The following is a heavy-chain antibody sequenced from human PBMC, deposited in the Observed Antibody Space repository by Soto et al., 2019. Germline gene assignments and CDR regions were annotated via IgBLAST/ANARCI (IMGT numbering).Heavy chain of an antibody. D-gene: IGHD1-26*01. V-gene: IGHV6-1*01. CDR2: TYYRSKWYN. CDR1: GDSVSSNSAA. Sequence: SQTLSLTCAISGDSVSSNSAAWNWIRQSPSRGLEWLGRTYYRSKWYNDYAVSVKSRITINPDTSKNQFSLQLNSVTPEDTAVYYCARDFPLSEYRFSGSYYYNYWGQGTLVTVSS. J-gene: IGHJ4*02. CDR3: ARDFPLSEYRFSGSYYYNY.